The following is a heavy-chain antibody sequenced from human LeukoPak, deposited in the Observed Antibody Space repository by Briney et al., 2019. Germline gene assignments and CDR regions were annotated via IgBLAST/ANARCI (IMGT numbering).Heavy chain of an antibody. J-gene: IGHJ4*02. CDR3: AVGYCSSTSCYVPGDY. Sequence: GSSVKVSCKASGGTFSSYAVSWVRQAPGQGLEWMGRIIPIFGTANYAQTFQGRVTITTDESTSTAYMELSSLRSEDTAVYYCAVGYCSSTSCYVPGDYWGQGTLVTVSS. CDR1: GGTFSSYA. V-gene: IGHV1-69*05. CDR2: IIPIFGTA. D-gene: IGHD2-2*01.